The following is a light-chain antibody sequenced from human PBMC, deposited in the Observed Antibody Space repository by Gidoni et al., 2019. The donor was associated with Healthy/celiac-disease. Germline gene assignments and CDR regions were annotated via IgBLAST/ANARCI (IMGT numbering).Light chain of an antibody. Sequence: SYVLTQPPSVSVAPGQTARITCGGNNIGRKSGHWYQQKPGQAPVLVVYDDSDRPSGIPERFSGSNSGNTATLTISRVEAGDEADYYCQVWDSSSDLWVFGGGTKLTVL. V-gene: IGLV3-21*02. CDR2: DDS. J-gene: IGLJ3*02. CDR3: QVWDSSSDLWV. CDR1: NIGRKS.